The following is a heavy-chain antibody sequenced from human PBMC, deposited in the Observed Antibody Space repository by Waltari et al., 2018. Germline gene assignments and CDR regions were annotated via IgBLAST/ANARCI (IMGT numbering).Heavy chain of an antibody. CDR2: ISGSGGST. CDR3: AKGGITMVLSN. Sequence: EVQLLESGGGLEQPGGSLRLSCAASGFPFSNHAMTWVRQDPGKGLGWVSGISGSGGSTYYADSVKGRFTISRDNSKNTLYLQMNSLGVEDTAVYYCAKGGITMVLSNWGQGTQVTVFS. V-gene: IGHV3-23*01. J-gene: IGHJ4*02. D-gene: IGHD3-10*01. CDR1: GFPFSNHA.